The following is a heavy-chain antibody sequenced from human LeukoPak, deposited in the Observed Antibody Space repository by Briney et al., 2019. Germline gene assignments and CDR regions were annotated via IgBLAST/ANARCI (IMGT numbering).Heavy chain of an antibody. CDR3: ARGQWPEY. Sequence: ASVKVSCKASGYTFTNFGINWVRQAHGQGLEWMGWINTSTGNPTYAQGFTGRFVFSLDTSVSTAYLQISGLKAEDTAVYYCARGQWPEYWGQGTLVTVSS. D-gene: IGHD6-19*01. V-gene: IGHV7-4-1*02. J-gene: IGHJ4*02. CDR2: INTSTGNP. CDR1: GYTFTNFG.